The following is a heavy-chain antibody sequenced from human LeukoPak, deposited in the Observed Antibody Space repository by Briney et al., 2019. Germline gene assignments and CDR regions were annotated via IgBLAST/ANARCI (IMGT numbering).Heavy chain of an antibody. CDR1: GYTFTGYY. D-gene: IGHD3-10*01. Sequence: ASVKVSCKASGYTFTGYYMHWVRQAPGQGLEWMGWINPNSGGTNYAQKFQGRVTITADKSTSTAYMELSSLRSEDTAVYYCAREDYGSGSYYNPHWFDPWGQGTLVTVSS. CDR2: INPNSGGT. J-gene: IGHJ5*02. V-gene: IGHV1-2*02. CDR3: AREDYGSGSYYNPHWFDP.